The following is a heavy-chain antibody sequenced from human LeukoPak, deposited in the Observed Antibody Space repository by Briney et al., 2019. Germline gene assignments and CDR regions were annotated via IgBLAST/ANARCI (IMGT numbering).Heavy chain of an antibody. CDR3: AKDSAYYYDSSGYYYA. J-gene: IGHJ5*02. CDR2: IRYDGTNK. D-gene: IGHD3-22*01. V-gene: IGHV3-30*02. CDR1: GFSFSSYG. Sequence: GGSLRLSCAAPGFSFSSYGMHWVRQAPGKGLEWVAFIRYDGTNKYYADSVKGRFTISRDNSKNTLYLQMNSLRAEDTAMYYCAKDSAYYYDSSGYYYAWGQGALVTVSS.